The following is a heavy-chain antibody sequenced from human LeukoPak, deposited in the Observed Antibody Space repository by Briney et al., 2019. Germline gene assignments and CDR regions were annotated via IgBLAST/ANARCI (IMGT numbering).Heavy chain of an antibody. D-gene: IGHD5-12*01. CDR1: GFIFSNYW. J-gene: IGHJ6*03. CDR3: AREVGYSGYDLRASYYYYYMDV. Sequence: PGGSLRLSCAASGFIFSNYWMAWVRQAPGKGLEWVANIKEDGSDKNYVESMKGRFTISRDNAKNSLYLQMNSLRAEDTAVYYCAREVGYSGYDLRASYYYYYMDVWGKGTTVTISS. CDR2: IKEDGSDK. V-gene: IGHV3-7*03.